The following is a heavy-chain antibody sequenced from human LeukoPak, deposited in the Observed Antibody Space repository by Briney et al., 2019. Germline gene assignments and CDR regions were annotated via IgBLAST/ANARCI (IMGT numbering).Heavy chain of an antibody. CDR2: IYTSGST. D-gene: IGHD2-15*01. CDR3: ARGMGYCSGGSCIGYYFDY. V-gene: IGHV4-61*02. J-gene: IGHJ4*02. Sequence: PSQTLSLNCTVSGGSISSGSYYWSWIRQPAGKGLEWIGRIYTSGSTNYNPSLKSRVTISVDTSKNQFSLKLSSVTAADTAVYYCARGMGYCSGGSCIGYYFDYWGQGTLVTVSS. CDR1: GGSISSGSYY.